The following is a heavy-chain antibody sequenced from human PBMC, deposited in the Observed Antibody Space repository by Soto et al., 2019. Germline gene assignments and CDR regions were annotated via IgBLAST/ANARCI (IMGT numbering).Heavy chain of an antibody. CDR1: GFTFDDYA. J-gene: IGHJ4*02. Sequence: GGSLRLSCAASGFTFDDYAMHWVRQAPGKGLEWVSGISWNSGSIGYADSVKGRFTISRDNAKNSLYLQMNSLRAEDTALYYCAKDMRALWFGESNFDYWGQGTLVTVSS. CDR2: ISWNSGSI. CDR3: AKDMRALWFGESNFDY. V-gene: IGHV3-9*01. D-gene: IGHD3-10*01.